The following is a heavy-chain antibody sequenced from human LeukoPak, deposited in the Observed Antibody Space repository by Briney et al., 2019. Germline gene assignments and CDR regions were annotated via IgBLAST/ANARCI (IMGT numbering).Heavy chain of an antibody. V-gene: IGHV1-18*01. J-gene: IGHJ4*02. CDR3: ARVTDYGDYEGVADY. CDR1: GYTFTSYG. Sequence: GASVKVSCKASGYTFTSYGISWVRQAPGQGLEWMGWISAYNGNTNYAQKLQGRVTMTTDTSTSTAYMELRSLRSDDTAVYYCARVTDYGDYEGVADYWGQGTLVTVSS. D-gene: IGHD4-17*01. CDR2: ISAYNGNT.